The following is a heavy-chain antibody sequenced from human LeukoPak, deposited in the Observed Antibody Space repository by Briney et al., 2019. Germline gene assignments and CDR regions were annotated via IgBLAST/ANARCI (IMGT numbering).Heavy chain of an antibody. Sequence: GSRRLSCAASGFRFSGYWMHWVRQAPGKGLVWVSLINTDGHRTAYAESVMGRFTISRDNAKNTLYLQMNSLRAEDTAVYYCARESGCTYGAWGQGTLGSPSP. V-gene: IGHV3-74*01. CDR1: GFRFSGYW. CDR3: ARESGCTYGA. CDR2: INTDGHRT. J-gene: IGHJ4*02. D-gene: IGHD2-8*01.